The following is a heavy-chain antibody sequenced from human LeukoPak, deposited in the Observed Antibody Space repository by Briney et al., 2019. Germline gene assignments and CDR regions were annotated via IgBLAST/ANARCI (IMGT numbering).Heavy chain of an antibody. CDR2: INTYTGNP. CDR3: AKASATIFYNFDS. V-gene: IGHV7-4-1*02. D-gene: IGHD2/OR15-2a*01. Sequence: ASVTVSCKASGYTFTSYTINWVRQAPGQGLEWMGWINTYTGNPTYAQGFTGRLVFSLDTSVSAAYLQINSLKAEDTAVYYCAKASATIFYNFDSWGQGTLVTVSS. CDR1: GYTFTSYT. J-gene: IGHJ4*02.